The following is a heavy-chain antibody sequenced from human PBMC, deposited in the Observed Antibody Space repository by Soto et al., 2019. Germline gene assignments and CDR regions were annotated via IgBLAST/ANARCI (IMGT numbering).Heavy chain of an antibody. D-gene: IGHD5-12*01. CDR2: ISGSGGST. CDR1: VFTFSSYA. J-gene: IGHJ4*02. V-gene: IGHV3-23*01. CDR3: AKSGEMATIHFDY. Sequence: GGSLRLSCAASVFTFSSYAMSWVRQAPGKGLEWVSAISGSGGSTYYADSVKGRFTISRDNSKNTLYLQMNSLRAEDTAVYYCAKSGEMATIHFDYWGQGTLVTVSS.